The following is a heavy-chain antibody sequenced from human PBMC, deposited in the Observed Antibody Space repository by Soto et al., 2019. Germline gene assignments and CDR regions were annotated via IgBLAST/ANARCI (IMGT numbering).Heavy chain of an antibody. D-gene: IGHD1-20*01. V-gene: IGHV1-18*04. CDR3: ESVVNWNPAARGMDV. J-gene: IGHJ6*02. CDR1: ASSFTSYC. Sequence: VKVSCRASASSFTSYCLSLVRHAPGQGLEWMGWISAYNGNTNYAQNLQARVTMTTDTSPSTAYMELRRLRSDDTAVYYCESVVNWNPAARGMDVWGQGTTVTASS. CDR2: ISAYNGNT.